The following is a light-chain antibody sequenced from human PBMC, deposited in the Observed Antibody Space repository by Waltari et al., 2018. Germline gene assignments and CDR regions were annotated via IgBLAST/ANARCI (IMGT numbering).Light chain of an antibody. CDR2: KAS. CDR1: QSISTW. V-gene: IGKV1-5*03. CDR3: QQYNSDSHS. J-gene: IGKJ2*01. Sequence: DIQMTQSPSSLSASLGDKVTIPCRASQSISTWLAWFQLKPGKAPKLPIYKASNLESGVPSRFSGSGSGTEFTLTISSLLPEDFATYYCQQYNSDSHSFGQGTRLEIK.